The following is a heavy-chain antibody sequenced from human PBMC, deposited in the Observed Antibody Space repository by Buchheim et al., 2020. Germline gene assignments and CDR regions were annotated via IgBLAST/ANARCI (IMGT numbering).Heavy chain of an antibody. CDR2: ISSDGSNK. Sequence: QVQLVESGGGVVQPGRSLRLSCAASGFTFSSYAMHWVRQAPGKGLECVAVISSDGSNKYYADSLKGRFTISRDNSKNTLYLQMNSLRAEDTAVYYCARESTGYSSGWYFDYWGQGTL. D-gene: IGHD6-19*01. CDR1: GFTFSSYA. J-gene: IGHJ4*02. V-gene: IGHV3-30-3*01. CDR3: ARESTGYSSGWYFDY.